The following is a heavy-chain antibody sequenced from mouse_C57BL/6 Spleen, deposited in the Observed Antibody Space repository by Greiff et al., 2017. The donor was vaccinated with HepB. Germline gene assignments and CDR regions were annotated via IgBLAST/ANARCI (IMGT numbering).Heavy chain of an antibody. V-gene: IGHV1-15*01. D-gene: IGHD1-1*01. Sequence: VKLVESGAELVRPGASVTLSCKASGYTFTDYEMHWVKQTPVHGLEWIGAIDPETGGTAYNQKFKGKAILTADKSSSTAYMELRSLTSEDSAVYYCTRNDGSSHWYFDVWGTGTTVTVSS. CDR1: GYTFTDYE. CDR2: IDPETGGT. J-gene: IGHJ1*03. CDR3: TRNDGSSHWYFDV.